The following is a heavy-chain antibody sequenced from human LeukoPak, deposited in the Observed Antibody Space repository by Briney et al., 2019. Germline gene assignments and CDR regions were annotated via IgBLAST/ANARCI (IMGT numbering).Heavy chain of an antibody. CDR2: IKQDGSGK. CDR1: GFTFSSYW. J-gene: IGHJ4*02. D-gene: IGHD3-22*01. Sequence: GGSLRLSCAASGFTFSSYWLSWVRQAPGKGLEWVANIKQDGSGKYYVDSVKGRFTISRDNAKNSLYLQMNSLRAEDTAVYYCARERITMIVVYYWGQGTLVTVSS. V-gene: IGHV3-7*04. CDR3: ARERITMIVVYY.